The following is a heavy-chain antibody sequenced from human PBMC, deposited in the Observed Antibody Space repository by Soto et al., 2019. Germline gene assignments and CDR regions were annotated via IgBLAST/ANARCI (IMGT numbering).Heavy chain of an antibody. Sequence: SETLSLTCAVSGYSISSGYYWGWTRQPPGKGLEWIGSIYHSGSTDYNPSLKSRVTISVDTSKRQFSLRLTSVTAADKAVYYCARDGYDGSGSPYPAYWGPGTQVTVSS. CDR3: ARDGYDGSGSPYPAY. V-gene: IGHV4-38-2*02. J-gene: IGHJ4*02. D-gene: IGHD3-10*01. CDR1: GYSISSGYY. CDR2: IYHSGST.